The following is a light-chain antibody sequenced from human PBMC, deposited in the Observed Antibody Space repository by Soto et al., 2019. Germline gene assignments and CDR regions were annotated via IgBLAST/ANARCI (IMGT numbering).Light chain of an antibody. CDR1: ESLFGF. CDR3: QSYNDWPFA. V-gene: IGKV3-15*01. CDR2: GGS. J-gene: IGKJ2*01. Sequence: EIVLTQSPATLSVSPGDRVTLSCGASESLFGFLAWYQQKPGQSPRLLIYGGSTRAIGIPARFSGSGSATDFTLTISSLQSEDFAGYFCQSYNDWPFASGLGTKLEI.